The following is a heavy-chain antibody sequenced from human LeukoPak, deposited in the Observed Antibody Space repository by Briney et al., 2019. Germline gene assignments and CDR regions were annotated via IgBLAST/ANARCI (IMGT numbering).Heavy chain of an antibody. D-gene: IGHD3-22*01. V-gene: IGHV3-48*01. CDR3: AKDVYDSSGYLDY. J-gene: IGHJ4*02. Sequence: GGSLRLSCTASGFSLSDYEINWVRQAPGKGLEWVSYINTGSSSIYYADSLKGRFTISRDNSKNTLYLQMNSLRAEDTAVYYCAKDVYDSSGYLDYWGQGTLVTVSS. CDR1: GFSLSDYE. CDR2: INTGSSSI.